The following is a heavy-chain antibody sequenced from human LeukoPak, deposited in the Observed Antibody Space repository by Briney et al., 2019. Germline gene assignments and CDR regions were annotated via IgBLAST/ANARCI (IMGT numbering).Heavy chain of an antibody. CDR3: ARTSSPYYDFWSGYLDLDY. CDR1: GFTFSDYY. J-gene: IGHJ4*02. CDR2: ISSSGSTI. V-gene: IGHV3-11*01. D-gene: IGHD3-3*01. Sequence: KTGGSLRLSCAASGFTFSDYYMSWIRQAPGKGLEWVSYISSSGSTIHYADSVKGRFTISRDNAKNSLYLQMNSLRAEDTAVYYCARTSSPYYDFWSGYLDLDYWGQGTLVTVSS.